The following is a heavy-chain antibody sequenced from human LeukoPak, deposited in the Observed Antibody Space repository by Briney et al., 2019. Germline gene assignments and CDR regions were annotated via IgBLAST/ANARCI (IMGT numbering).Heavy chain of an antibody. Sequence: PGGSLRLSCAASGFPFSTYGMHWVPQAPGKGLEWVAFIRDDGISKYYADSVKGRFTISRDNSKNTLYLQMNSLRVEDTAVFYCANLDYRYYFDYWGQGTLVTVSS. J-gene: IGHJ4*02. CDR1: GFPFSTYG. CDR2: IRDDGISK. CDR3: ANLDYRYYFDY. V-gene: IGHV3-30*02. D-gene: IGHD3/OR15-3a*01.